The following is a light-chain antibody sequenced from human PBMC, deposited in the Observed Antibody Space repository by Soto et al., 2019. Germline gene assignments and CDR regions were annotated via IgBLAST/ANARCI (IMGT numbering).Light chain of an antibody. CDR3: LLYCSGAYV. V-gene: IGLV7-43*01. CDR1: TGAVTSGYF. J-gene: IGLJ1*01. Sequence: QAVVTQEPSLTVSPGGTVTLTCASSTGAVTSGYFPNWFQQRPGQAPRALIFNTNNKHSWTPARFSGSLLGDKAALTLSGVQPEDEADYYCLLYCSGAYVFGTGTKVTVL. CDR2: NTN.